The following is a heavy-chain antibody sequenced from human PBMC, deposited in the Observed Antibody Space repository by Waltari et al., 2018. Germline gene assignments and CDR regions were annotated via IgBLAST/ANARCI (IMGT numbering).Heavy chain of an antibody. D-gene: IGHD6-19*01. V-gene: IGHV4-38-2*01. J-gene: IGHJ4*02. CDR1: GYSISSGYY. Sequence: QVQLQESGPGLVKPSETLSLTCAVSGYSISSGYYWGWIRQPPGKALEWIGSIYHSGSTYYNPSLKSRVTISVDTSKNQFSLKLSSVTAADTAVYYCARRHSSGPEWYFDYWGQGTLVTVSS. CDR3: ARRHSSGPEWYFDY. CDR2: IYHSGST.